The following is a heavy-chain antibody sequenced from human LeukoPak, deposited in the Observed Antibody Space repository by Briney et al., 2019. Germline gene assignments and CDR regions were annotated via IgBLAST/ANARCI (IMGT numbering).Heavy chain of an antibody. Sequence: GGSLRLSCAASGFTFSSNAMTWVRQAPGKGLEWVSAISGSGGSTYYADSVKGRFTISRDNSKNTLYLQMNSLRAEDTAVYYCAKDFFGLNSSSWYRRAYYFDYWGQGTLVTVSS. V-gene: IGHV3-23*01. CDR1: GFTFSSNA. CDR3: AKDFFGLNSSSWYRRAYYFDY. CDR2: ISGSGGST. J-gene: IGHJ4*02. D-gene: IGHD6-13*01.